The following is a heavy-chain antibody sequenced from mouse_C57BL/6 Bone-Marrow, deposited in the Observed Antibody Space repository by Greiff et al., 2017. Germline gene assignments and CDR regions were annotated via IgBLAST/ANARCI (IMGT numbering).Heavy chain of an antibody. V-gene: IGHV1-18*01. Sequence: EVQLQQSGPELVKPGASVKIPCKASGYTFTDYNMDWAKQSHGKSLEWIGDINPNNGGTIYNQKFKGKATLTVDKSSSTAYMELRSLTSEDTAVYYCARRGPYWYFDVWGTGTTVTVSS. CDR3: ARRGPYWYFDV. CDR1: GYTFTDYN. J-gene: IGHJ1*03. CDR2: INPNNGGT.